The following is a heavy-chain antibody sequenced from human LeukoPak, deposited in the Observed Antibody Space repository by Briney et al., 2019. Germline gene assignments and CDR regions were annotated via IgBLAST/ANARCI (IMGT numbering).Heavy chain of an antibody. CDR3: ARDFRNSYGFYY. D-gene: IGHD5-18*01. CDR2: ISSSGNTI. CDR1: EFTFTSYE. J-gene: IGHJ4*02. V-gene: IGHV3-48*03. Sequence: PGGSLRLSCAASEFTFTSYELNWVRQAPGKGLEWVSYISSSGNTISYADSVKGRFTISRDNAKNSLYLQVISLRAEDTAVYYCARDFRNSYGFYYWGQGTLVTVSS.